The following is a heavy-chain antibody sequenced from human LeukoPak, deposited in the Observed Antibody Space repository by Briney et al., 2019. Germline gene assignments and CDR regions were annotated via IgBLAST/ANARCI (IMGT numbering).Heavy chain of an antibody. V-gene: IGHV1-2*02. CDR2: INPNSGGT. J-gene: IGHJ4*02. D-gene: IGHD4-17*01. Sequence: ASVKVSCKASGYTFTDYYMHWVRQAPGQGLEWMGWINPNSGGTNYAQKFQGRVTMTRDTSIGTAYMELSSLRSDDTAVYYCARDRGVTTDLDYWGQGTLVTVSS. CDR3: ARDRGVTTDLDY. CDR1: GYTFTDYY.